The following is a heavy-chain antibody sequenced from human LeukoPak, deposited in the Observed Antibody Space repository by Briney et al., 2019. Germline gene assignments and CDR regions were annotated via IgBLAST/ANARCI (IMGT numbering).Heavy chain of an antibody. J-gene: IGHJ4*02. V-gene: IGHV3-23*01. CDR3: AKSPDYDYVWGSYRYFDY. D-gene: IGHD3-16*02. Sequence: GASLRLSCAASGFTFSCYAMSWVRQAPEKGLEWVSAISGSGGSTYYADSVKGRFTISRDNSKNTLYLQMNSLRAEDTAVYYCAKSPDYDYVWGSYRYFDYWGQGTLVTVSS. CDR1: GFTFSCYA. CDR2: ISGSGGST.